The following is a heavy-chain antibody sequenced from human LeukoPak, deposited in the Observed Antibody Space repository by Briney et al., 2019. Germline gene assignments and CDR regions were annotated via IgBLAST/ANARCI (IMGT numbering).Heavy chain of an antibody. CDR3: VKGSSRSGMDV. CDR2: ISSSSSYI. D-gene: IGHD6-6*01. V-gene: IGHV3-21*01. Sequence: GGALRLSCAASGFTFSSYSMNWVRQAPGKGLEWVSSISSSSSYIYYADSVKGRFTISRDNAKNSLYLQMNSLRAEDTAVYYCVKGSSRSGMDVWGQGTTVTVSS. J-gene: IGHJ6*02. CDR1: GFTFSSYS.